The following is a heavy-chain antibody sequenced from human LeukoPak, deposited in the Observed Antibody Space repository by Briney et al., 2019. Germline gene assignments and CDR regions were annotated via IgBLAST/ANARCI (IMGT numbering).Heavy chain of an antibody. V-gene: IGHV1-69*13. CDR3: ASARPYYDILTGYYN. J-gene: IGHJ4*02. Sequence: SVTVSCKVTGGTSSSYAISWVRQAPGQGIEWMGGIIPIFGTANYAQKFQGRVTITADESTSTAYMELSSLRSEDTAVYYCASARPYYDILTGYYNWGQGTLVTVSS. CDR2: IIPIFGTA. CDR1: GGTSSSYA. D-gene: IGHD3-9*01.